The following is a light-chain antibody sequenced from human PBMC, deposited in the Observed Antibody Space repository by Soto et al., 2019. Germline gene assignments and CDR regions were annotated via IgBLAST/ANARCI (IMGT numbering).Light chain of an antibody. CDR2: DVT. V-gene: IGLV2-11*01. CDR1: GSDVGGYNY. J-gene: IGLJ2*01. CDR3: CSYAGTYSYVV. Sequence: QSALTQPRSMSGSPGQSVTISCTGTGSDVGGYNYVSWYQHHPGKAPKLMIYDVTKRPSGVPDRFSGSKSADTASLTISGLQAEDEADYYCCSYAGTYSYVVFGGGTKLTVL.